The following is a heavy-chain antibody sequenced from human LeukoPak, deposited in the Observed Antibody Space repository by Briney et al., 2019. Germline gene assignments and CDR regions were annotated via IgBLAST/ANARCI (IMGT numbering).Heavy chain of an antibody. CDR1: GFTFSSYA. V-gene: IGHV3-23*01. D-gene: IGHD2-2*01. CDR3: ARDPVAPDYYYYGMDV. J-gene: IGHJ6*02. Sequence: GGSLRLSCAASGFTFSSYAMSWVRQAPGKGLEWVSAISGSGGSTYYADSVKGRFTISRDNSKNTLYLQMNSLRAEDTAVYYCARDPVAPDYYYYGMDVWGQGTTVTVSS. CDR2: ISGSGGST.